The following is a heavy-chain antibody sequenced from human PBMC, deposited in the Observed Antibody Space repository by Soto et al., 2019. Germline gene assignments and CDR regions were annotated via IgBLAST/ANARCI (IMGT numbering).Heavy chain of an antibody. J-gene: IGHJ4*02. D-gene: IGHD5-18*01. Sequence: ESVGGVVQPGRSLRLSCAASGFTFSSYAMHWVRQAPGKGLEWVAVISYDGSNKYYADSVKGRFTISRDNSKNTLYLQMNSLRAEDTAVYYCAREAGYSYGLSFDYCGQGTLVTVSS. CDR1: GFTFSSYA. V-gene: IGHV3-30-3*01. CDR3: AREAGYSYGLSFDY. CDR2: ISYDGSNK.